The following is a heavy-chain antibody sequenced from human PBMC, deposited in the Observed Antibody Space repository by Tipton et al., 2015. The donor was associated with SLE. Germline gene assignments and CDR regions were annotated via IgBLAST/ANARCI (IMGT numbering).Heavy chain of an antibody. Sequence: SLRLSCAASGFTVSTNYMSWVRQAPGKGLEWVSLIYSGGSTYYTDSVRGRFTISRDNSKNALYLQMNSLRVEDTAVYYCARDLKGRVGIVDYWGQGTLVTVSS. J-gene: IGHJ4*02. CDR2: IYSGGST. V-gene: IGHV3-66*02. CDR1: GFTVSTNY. CDR3: ARDLKGRVGIVDY. D-gene: IGHD2-21*01.